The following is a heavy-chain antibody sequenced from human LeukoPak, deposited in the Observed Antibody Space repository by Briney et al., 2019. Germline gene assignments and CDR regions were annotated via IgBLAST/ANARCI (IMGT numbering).Heavy chain of an antibody. CDR2: IYYSGST. CDR3: ARVTETIFGVVTNAFDI. Sequence: SETLSLTCTVSGGSISSYYWSWIRQPPGKGLEGIGYIYYSGSTNYNPSLQSRVTISVDTSKNQFSLKLSSVTAADTAVYYCARVTETIFGVVTNAFDIWGQGTMVTVSS. D-gene: IGHD3-3*01. V-gene: IGHV4-59*01. J-gene: IGHJ3*02. CDR1: GGSISSYY.